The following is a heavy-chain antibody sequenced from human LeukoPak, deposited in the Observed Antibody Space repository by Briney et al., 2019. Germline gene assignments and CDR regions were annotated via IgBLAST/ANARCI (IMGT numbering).Heavy chain of an antibody. CDR1: GFPFSSYS. J-gene: IGHJ4*02. D-gene: IGHD6-13*01. V-gene: IGHV3-7*03. CDR3: ARSIPYGTTWYGRSDY. Sequence: GGYLRLSCVASGFPFSSYSMTWVRQAPGKGLEWVANIKPDGTTKFYVDSVKGRFTISRDNALNSLYLQMNSLRAEDTAIYYCARSIPYGTTWYGRSDYWGQGTLVTVSS. CDR2: IKPDGTTK.